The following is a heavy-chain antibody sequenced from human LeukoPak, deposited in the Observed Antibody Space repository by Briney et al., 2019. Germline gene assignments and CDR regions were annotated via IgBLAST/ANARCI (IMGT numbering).Heavy chain of an antibody. D-gene: IGHD3-16*02. CDR1: GYTFTSYD. CDR3: ARALITFGGVIVPVYFDY. Sequence: ASVRVSCKASGYTFTSYDINWVRQATGQGLEWMGGIIPIFGTANYAQKFQGRVTITADKSTSTAYMELSSLRSEDTAVYYCARALITFGGVIVPVYFDYWGQGTLVTVSS. V-gene: IGHV1-69*06. CDR2: IIPIFGTA. J-gene: IGHJ4*02.